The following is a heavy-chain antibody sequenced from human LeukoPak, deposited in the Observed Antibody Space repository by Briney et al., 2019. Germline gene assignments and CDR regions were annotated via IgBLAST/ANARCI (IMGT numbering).Heavy chain of an antibody. Sequence: GGSLRLSCAASGFTFSNNAMSWVRQAPGKGLEWVSSISSSGDNTHYADSVKGRFTISRDNSKDTLYLQMNTLRAEDTAVYYCAKLYNGSYYSWGQGTLVTVSS. V-gene: IGHV3-23*01. CDR2: ISSSGDNT. D-gene: IGHD1-26*01. CDR1: GFTFSNNA. J-gene: IGHJ4*02. CDR3: AKLYNGSYYS.